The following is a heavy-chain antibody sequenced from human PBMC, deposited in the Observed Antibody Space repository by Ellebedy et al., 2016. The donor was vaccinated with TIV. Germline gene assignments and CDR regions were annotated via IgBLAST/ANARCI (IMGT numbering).Heavy chain of an antibody. J-gene: IGHJ4*02. V-gene: IGHV3-7*03. CDR1: GFTFSSYW. CDR2: ISQAGSEK. Sequence: GESLKISCAASGFTFSSYWMTWVRQAPGKGLEWVANISQAGSEKYYVDSVKGRFTISRDNAKNSLYLQMISLRAEDTAVYYCTTPYYYGSGSYSLWGQGALVTVSS. CDR3: TTPYYYGSGSYSL. D-gene: IGHD3-10*01.